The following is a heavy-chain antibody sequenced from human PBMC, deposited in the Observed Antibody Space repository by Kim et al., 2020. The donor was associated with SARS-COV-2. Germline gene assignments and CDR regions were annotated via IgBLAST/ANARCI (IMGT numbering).Heavy chain of an antibody. J-gene: IGHJ6*02. V-gene: IGHV1-69*04. Sequence: SVKVSCKASGGTFSSYAISWVRQAPGQGLEWMGRIIPILGIANYAQKFQGRVTITADKSTSTAYMELSSLRSEDTAVYYCARAYYPKLGRGVIPYGMDVWGQGTTVTVSS. CDR2: IIPILGIA. CDR1: GGTFSSYA. D-gene: IGHD3-10*01. CDR3: ARAYYPKLGRGVIPYGMDV.